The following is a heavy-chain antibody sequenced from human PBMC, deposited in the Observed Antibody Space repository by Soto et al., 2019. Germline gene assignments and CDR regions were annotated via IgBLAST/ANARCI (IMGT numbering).Heavy chain of an antibody. CDR1: GYTFTSYG. CDR3: ARVASITIFGVVTENWFDP. Sequence: ASVKVSCKASGYTFTSYGISWVRQAPGQGLEWMGWISAYNGNTNYAQKLQGRVTMTTDTSTSTAYMELRSLRSEDTAVYYCARVASITIFGVVTENWFDPWGQGTLVTVSS. V-gene: IGHV1-18*01. D-gene: IGHD3-3*01. J-gene: IGHJ5*02. CDR2: ISAYNGNT.